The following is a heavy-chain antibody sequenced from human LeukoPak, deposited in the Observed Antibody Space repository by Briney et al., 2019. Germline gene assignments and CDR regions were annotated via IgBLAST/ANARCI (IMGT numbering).Heavy chain of an antibody. D-gene: IGHD3-22*01. J-gene: IGHJ3*01. Sequence: GGSLRLSCAASRFTLSTYNMNWVRHAPGKGLEWVSSIRSSSTYIYYADSVKGRFTISRDNAKNPLYLQMNSLRAEDTAVYYCARGGYYDSSDCWGQGTMVTVSS. V-gene: IGHV3-21*01. CDR2: IRSSSTYI. CDR3: ARGGYYDSSDC. CDR1: RFTLSTYN.